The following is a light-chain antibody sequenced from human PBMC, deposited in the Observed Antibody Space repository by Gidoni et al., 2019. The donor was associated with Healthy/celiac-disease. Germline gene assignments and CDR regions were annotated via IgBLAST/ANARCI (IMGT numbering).Light chain of an antibody. J-gene: IGKJ1*01. V-gene: IGKV1-5*03. CDR1: QSISSW. Sequence: IQMTQSPPTLSAVVGDRVTITCRASQSISSWLAWDQQKPGKAPKLLISKASTLESGVPSRFSGSGAGTEFALTISSLQPDDFATYYCKQYSSYSWTFGQXTKVEIK. CDR3: KQYSSYSWT. CDR2: KAS.